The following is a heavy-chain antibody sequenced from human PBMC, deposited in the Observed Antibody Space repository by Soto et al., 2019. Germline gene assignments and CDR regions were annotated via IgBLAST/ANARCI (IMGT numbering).Heavy chain of an antibody. J-gene: IGHJ4*02. CDR1: GYTFTSYY. Sequence: ASVKVSCKASGYTFTSYYMHWVRQAPGQGLEWMGIINPSGGSTSYAQKFQGRVTMTRDTSTSTVYMELSSLRSEDTAVYYCARDLYSSNWSPREPEYFDYWGQGTLVTVSS. D-gene: IGHD6-13*01. CDR2: INPSGGST. V-gene: IGHV1-46*03. CDR3: ARDLYSSNWSPREPEYFDY.